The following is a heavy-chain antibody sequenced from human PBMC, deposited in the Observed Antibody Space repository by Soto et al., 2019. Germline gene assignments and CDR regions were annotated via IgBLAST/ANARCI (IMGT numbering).Heavy chain of an antibody. CDR3: AKAAVGRVRQREYYFDY. CDR2: ISGSGGST. D-gene: IGHD3-10*01. V-gene: IGHV3-23*01. CDR1: GFTFSSYA. J-gene: IGHJ4*02. Sequence: PGGSLRLSCAASGFTFSSYAMSWVRQAPGKGLEWVSAISGSGGSTYYADSVKGRFTISRDNSKNTLYLQMNSLRAEDTAVYYCAKAAVGRVRQREYYFDYWGQGTLVTVSS.